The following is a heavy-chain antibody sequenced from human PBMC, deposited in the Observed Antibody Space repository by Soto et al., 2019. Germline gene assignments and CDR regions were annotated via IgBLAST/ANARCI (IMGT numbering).Heavy chain of an antibody. V-gene: IGHV1-69*01. CDR1: GGTFSSYA. CDR2: IIPLFGPA. CDR3: ARSPIGGYGDYVRWFDP. J-gene: IGHJ5*02. Sequence: QVQLVQSGAEVKKPGSSVKVSCKASGGTFSSYAIRWVRQSPGQGLEWMGGIIPLFGPANYAQKFQGRVTITADEATSTAYMELSSRRSEDTAVYYCARSPIGGYGDYVRWFDPWGQGTLVTVSS. D-gene: IGHD4-17*01.